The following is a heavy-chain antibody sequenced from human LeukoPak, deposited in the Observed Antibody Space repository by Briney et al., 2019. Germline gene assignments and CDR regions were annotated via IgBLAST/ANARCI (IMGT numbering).Heavy chain of an antibody. CDR1: GFTFSSYA. V-gene: IGHV3-30-3*01. J-gene: IGHJ5*02. CDR2: ISYDGSNK. D-gene: IGHD6-19*01. Sequence: PGGSLRLSCAASGFTFSSYAMHWVRQAPGKGLEWVAVISYDGSNKYYADSVKGRFTISRDNSKNTLYLQMNSLRAEDTAVYHCARDGAPWGGWYQGRWFDPWGQGTLVTVSS. CDR3: ARDGAPWGGWYQGRWFDP.